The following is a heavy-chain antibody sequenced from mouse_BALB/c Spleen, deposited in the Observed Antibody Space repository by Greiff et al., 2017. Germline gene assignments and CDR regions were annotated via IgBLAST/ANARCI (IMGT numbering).Heavy chain of an antibody. D-gene: IGHD1-1*01. CDR2: IYPYNGGT. V-gene: IGHV1S29*02. J-gene: IGHJ2*01. Sequence: VQLQQSGPELVKPGASVKISCKASGYTFTDYNMHWVKQSHGKSLEWIGYIYPYNGGTGYNQKFKSKATLTVDNSSSTAYMELRSLTSEDSAVYYCASPYYYGSSPFDYWGQGTTLTVSS. CDR1: GYTFTDYN. CDR3: ASPYYYGSSPFDY.